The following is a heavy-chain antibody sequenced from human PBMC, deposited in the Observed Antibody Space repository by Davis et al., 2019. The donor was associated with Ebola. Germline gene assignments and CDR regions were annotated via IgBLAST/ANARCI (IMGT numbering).Heavy chain of an antibody. CDR1: GFTFSSYG. V-gene: IGHV3-30*18. Sequence: GESLKISCAASGFTFSSYGMHWVRQAPGKGLEWVAVISYDGSNKYYADSVKGRFTISRDNSKNTLYLRMNSLRAEDTAVYYCAKSATYSGYDGYYYYGMDVWGQGTTVTVSS. CDR2: ISYDGSNK. J-gene: IGHJ6*02. CDR3: AKSATYSGYDGYYYYGMDV. D-gene: IGHD5-12*01.